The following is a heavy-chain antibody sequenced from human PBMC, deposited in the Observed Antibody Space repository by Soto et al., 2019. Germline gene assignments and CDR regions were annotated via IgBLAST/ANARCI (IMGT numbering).Heavy chain of an antibody. J-gene: IGHJ6*02. CDR2: IYYSGST. Sequence: SETLSLTCIVSGGSISNNYWGWIRQPPGKGLEYIGYIYYSGSTNYNPSLKSRVTISVDTSKNQFSLKLSSVTAADTAVYYCASSNIAAAGFYYYGMDVWGRGTTVTVSS. V-gene: IGHV4-59*01. D-gene: IGHD6-13*01. CDR1: GGSISNNY. CDR3: ASSNIAAAGFYYYGMDV.